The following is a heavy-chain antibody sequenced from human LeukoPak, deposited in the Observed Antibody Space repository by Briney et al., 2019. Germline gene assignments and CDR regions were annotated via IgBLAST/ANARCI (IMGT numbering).Heavy chain of an antibody. CDR1: GYSFTSFW. CDR2: IYPGDSDT. J-gene: IGHJ6*02. V-gene: IGHV5-51*01. Sequence: RGESLKISCKGSGYSFTSFWIGWVRQMPGKGLEWVGIIYPGDSDTRYSPSFQGQVTISADKSISTAYLQWSSLKASDTAMYYCARHYYYDSSGYYYPQGRYYYYGMDVWGQGTTVTVSS. CDR3: ARHYYYDSSGYYYPQGRYYYYGMDV. D-gene: IGHD3-22*01.